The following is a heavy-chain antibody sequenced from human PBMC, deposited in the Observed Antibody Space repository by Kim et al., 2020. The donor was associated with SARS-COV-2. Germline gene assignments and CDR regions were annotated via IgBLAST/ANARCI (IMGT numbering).Heavy chain of an antibody. J-gene: IGHJ5*02. V-gene: IGHV3-64D*06. CDR2: T. D-gene: IGHD3-10*01. Sequence: TYYADSVKCRFTISRDNSKNTLYLQMSMLSAEETAVYYCGTVLLWFGELPWGQGTLLTVSS. CDR3: GTVLLWFGELP.